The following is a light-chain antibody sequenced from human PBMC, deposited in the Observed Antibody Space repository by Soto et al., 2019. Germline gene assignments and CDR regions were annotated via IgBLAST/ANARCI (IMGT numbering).Light chain of an antibody. V-gene: IGKV4-1*01. CDR1: QSVLSSSNDKNY. Sequence: DIVVTQSPDSLPVSLGERATINCKSSQSVLSSSNDKNYLAWYRQKPGQPPKLLIYWASTRESGVPDRFSGSRSGTDFTLTITRLQAEDVAVYYCQQYYNSPYTFGQGTKLEIK. CDR2: WAS. J-gene: IGKJ2*01. CDR3: QQYYNSPYT.